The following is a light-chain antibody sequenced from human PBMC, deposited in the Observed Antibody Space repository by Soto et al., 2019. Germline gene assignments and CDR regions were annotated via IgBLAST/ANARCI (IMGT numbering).Light chain of an antibody. CDR1: SSDVGGYNY. Sequence: QAALTQPRSVSGSPGQSVTISCTGTSSDVGGYNYVSWYQHHPGKAPKVMIYDVSKRPSGVPGRFSGSKSGNTASLTISGLQSEDEADYYCCSFAGNYIYVFGTGTKVTVL. CDR3: CSFAGNYIYV. J-gene: IGLJ1*01. CDR2: DVS. V-gene: IGLV2-11*01.